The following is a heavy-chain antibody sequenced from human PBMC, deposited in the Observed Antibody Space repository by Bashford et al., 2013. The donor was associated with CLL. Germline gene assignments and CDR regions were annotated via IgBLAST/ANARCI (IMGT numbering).Heavy chain of an antibody. CDR2: IYPGDSDT. V-gene: IGHV5-51*01. Sequence: KVSCKASGGTFSTISWVRQAPGQGLEWLGRIIYPGDSDTRYSPSFQGQVTISADKSISTAYLQWSSLKASDTAMYYCAAAPGYDFWSGYYFYWGQGTLVTVSS. J-gene: IGHJ4*02. D-gene: IGHD3-3*01. CDR1: GGTFST. CDR3: AAAPGYDFWSGYYFY.